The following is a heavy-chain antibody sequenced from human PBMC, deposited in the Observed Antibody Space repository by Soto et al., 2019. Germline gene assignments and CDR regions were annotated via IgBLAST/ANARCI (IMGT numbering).Heavy chain of an antibody. CDR1: GYTFIGYY. D-gene: IGHD5-12*01. CDR3: ARSGGGYDLGDY. V-gene: IGHV1-2*04. CDR2: INPNSGGA. Sequence: QVQLVQSGAEVKKPGASVKVSCKASGYTFIGYYIHWVRQAPGQGLEWMGWINPNSGGAKYSQKFQAWVTMTSDTSISTAYMELSRLKSDDTAVYYCARSGGGYDLGDYWGQGTLVTVPS. J-gene: IGHJ4*02.